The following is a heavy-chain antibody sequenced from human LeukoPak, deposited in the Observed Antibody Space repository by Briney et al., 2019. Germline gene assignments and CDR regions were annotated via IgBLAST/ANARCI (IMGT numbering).Heavy chain of an antibody. D-gene: IGHD3-10*01. Sequence: PGGSLRLSCAASGFTFSSHAMHWVRQAPGKGLEWVAVISYDGSNKYYADSVKGRFTISRDNSKNTLYLQMNSLRAEDTAVYYCARDREGYYYGSGSYYIDYWGQGTLVTVSS. V-gene: IGHV3-30*04. J-gene: IGHJ4*02. CDR1: GFTFSSHA. CDR3: ARDREGYYYGSGSYYIDY. CDR2: ISYDGSNK.